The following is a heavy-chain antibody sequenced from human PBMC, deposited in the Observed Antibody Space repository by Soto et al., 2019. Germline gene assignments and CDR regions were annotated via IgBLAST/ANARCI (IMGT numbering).Heavy chain of an antibody. CDR2: ISYDGSNK. CDR3: AKGLYCSGGSCYGGYCYYGMDV. D-gene: IGHD2-15*01. J-gene: IGHJ6*02. CDR1: GFTFSSYG. V-gene: IGHV3-30*18. Sequence: QVQLVESGGGVVQPGRSLRLSCAASGFTFSSYGMHWVRQAPGKGLEWVAVISYDGSNKYYADSVKGRFTISRDNSKNTLYLQMNSLRAEDTAVYYCAKGLYCSGGSCYGGYCYYGMDVWGQGTTVTVSS.